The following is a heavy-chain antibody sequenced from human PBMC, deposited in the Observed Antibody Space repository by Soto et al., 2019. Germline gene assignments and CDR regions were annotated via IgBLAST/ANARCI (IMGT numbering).Heavy chain of an antibody. CDR1: GFNISSYA. Sequence: GGLMRVSSTAAGFNISSYAMSWVSQKTGKGLEWVSGISGSGDGRYYADSVKGRFTISRDKSKNTVFLQMKGLSADDTAIYYCVKGDFHFDDSGYFYLFDSWGKGTLVTVSS. CDR3: VKGDFHFDDSGYFYLFDS. CDR2: ISGSGDGR. D-gene: IGHD3-22*01. J-gene: IGHJ4*02. V-gene: IGHV3-23*01.